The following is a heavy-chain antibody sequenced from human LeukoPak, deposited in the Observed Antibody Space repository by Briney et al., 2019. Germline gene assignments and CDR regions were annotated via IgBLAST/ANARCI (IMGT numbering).Heavy chain of an antibody. CDR3: ASSRGKYYDFWSGYYTPTDYMDV. Sequence: PSQTLSLTCTVSGGSISSGSYYWSWIRQPAGKGLEWIGRIYTSGSTNYNPSLKSRVTISVDTSKNQFSLKLSSVTAADTAVYYCASSRGKYYDFWSGYYTPTDYMDVWGKGTTVTVSS. J-gene: IGHJ6*03. D-gene: IGHD3-3*01. V-gene: IGHV4-61*02. CDR2: IYTSGST. CDR1: GGSISSGSYY.